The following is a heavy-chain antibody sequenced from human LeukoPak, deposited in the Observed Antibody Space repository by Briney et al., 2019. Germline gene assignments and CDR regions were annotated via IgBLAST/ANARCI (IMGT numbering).Heavy chain of an antibody. Sequence: GGSLRLSCAASGFTFSSYSMNWVRQAPGKGLEWVSSISSSSSYIYYADSVKGRFTISRDNAKNSLYLQMNSLRAEDTALYYCAKGSYSGSYYSFDYWGQGTLVTVSS. CDR2: ISSSSSYI. CDR1: GFTFSSYS. CDR3: AKGSYSGSYYSFDY. D-gene: IGHD1-26*01. V-gene: IGHV3-21*04. J-gene: IGHJ4*02.